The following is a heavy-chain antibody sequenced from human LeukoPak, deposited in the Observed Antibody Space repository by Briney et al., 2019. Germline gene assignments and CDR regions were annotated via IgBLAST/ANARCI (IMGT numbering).Heavy chain of an antibody. CDR1: GGSISSSNW. V-gene: IGHV4-4*02. J-gene: IGHJ3*02. CDR3: ARRGLMVRGVKGSFDI. D-gene: IGHD3-10*01. CDR2: IYHSGST. Sequence: PSETLSLTCAVSGGSISSSNWWSWVRQPPGKGLEWIGEIYHSGSTNYNPSLKSRVTISVDKSKNQFSLKLSSVTAADTAVYYCARRGLMVRGVKGSFDIRGQGTMVTVSS.